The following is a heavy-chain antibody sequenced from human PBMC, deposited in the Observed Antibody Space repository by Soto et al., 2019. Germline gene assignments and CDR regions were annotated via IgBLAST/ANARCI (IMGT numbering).Heavy chain of an antibody. CDR2: IYWNDDK. J-gene: IGHJ5*02. D-gene: IGHD1-20*01. CDR1: GFSPSTSGVG. V-gene: IGHV2-5*01. CDR3: AHRPNWKSGFDP. Sequence: SGPTLVNPTQTLTLTCTFSGFSPSTSGVGVGWIRQPPGKALEWLALIYWNDDKRYSPSLKSRLTITKDTSKNQVVLTMTNMDPVDTATYYCAHRPNWKSGFDPWGQGTLVTVSS.